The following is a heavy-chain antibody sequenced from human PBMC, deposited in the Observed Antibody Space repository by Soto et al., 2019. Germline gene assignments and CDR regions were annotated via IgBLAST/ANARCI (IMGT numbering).Heavy chain of an antibody. D-gene: IGHD1-1*01. V-gene: IGHV4-30-2*01. Sequence: QLQLQESGSGLVRPSQTLSLTCAVSGGSISSGGYSWNWIRQPPGKGLEWIGDIYHSGSTLYNPSLTSRATISVDKSKNQFSLKLSSVTAADTAVYYCARDQLEGNWFDPWGQGTLVTVSS. J-gene: IGHJ5*02. CDR2: IYHSGST. CDR1: GGSISSGGYS. CDR3: ARDQLEGNWFDP.